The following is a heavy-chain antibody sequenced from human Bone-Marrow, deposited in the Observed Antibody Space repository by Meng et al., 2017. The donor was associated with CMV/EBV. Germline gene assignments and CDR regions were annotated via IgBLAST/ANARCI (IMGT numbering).Heavy chain of an antibody. CDR1: MGLYSGYY. CDR2: ISHSGSV. CDR3: ASRDGAIIDY. D-gene: IGHD4/OR15-4a*01. Sequence: QLHLQQWAAGLLRPSDTLSLTCAFYMGLYSGYYWSWTRQPPGKGLARIGEISHSGSVNSHPALRSRVTISVDKSKNQFSLRLMFVTAADTAVYYCASRDGAIIDYWGQGTLVTVSS. V-gene: IGHV4-34*01. J-gene: IGHJ4*02.